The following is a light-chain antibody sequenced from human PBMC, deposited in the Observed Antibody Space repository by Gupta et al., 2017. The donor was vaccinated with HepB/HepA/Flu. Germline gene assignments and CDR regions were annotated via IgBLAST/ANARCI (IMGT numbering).Light chain of an antibody. Sequence: QSALTQPASASVSPVQSITISCPVTSSDVVSYNLLSWYQQHPGKAHKVMIYEVGKRPSGVSNRFSGSKSGTTATPTLSGLQAEDEADYYCCSYAGSSTYVFGTGTKVTVL. J-gene: IGLJ1*01. CDR2: EVG. CDR3: CSYAGSSTYV. V-gene: IGLV2-23*02. CDR1: SSDVVSYNL.